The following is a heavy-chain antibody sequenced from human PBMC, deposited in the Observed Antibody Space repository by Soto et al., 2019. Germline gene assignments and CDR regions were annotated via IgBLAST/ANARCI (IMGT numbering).Heavy chain of an antibody. CDR1: GGSISSYY. D-gene: IGHD5-18*01. CDR3: ARDSYGYWGDFFDY. J-gene: IGHJ4*02. Sequence: SETLSLTCTVSGGSISSYYWSWIRQPPGKGLEWIGYIYYSGSTNYNPSLKSRVTISVDTSKNQFSLKLSSVTAADTAVYYCARDSYGYWGDFFDYWGQGTLVTVSS. CDR2: IYYSGST. V-gene: IGHV4-59*01.